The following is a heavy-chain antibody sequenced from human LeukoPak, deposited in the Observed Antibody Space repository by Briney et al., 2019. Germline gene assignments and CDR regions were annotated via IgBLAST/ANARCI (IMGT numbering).Heavy chain of an antibody. V-gene: IGHV4-59*12. Sequence: PSETLSLTCTVSGGSISSYYWSWIRQPPGKGLEWIGYIYYSGSTNYNPSLKSRVTISVDTSKNQFSLKLSSVTAADTAVYYCAREGGVVGAPFDYWGQGTLVTVSS. CDR3: AREGGVVGAPFDY. CDR2: IYYSGST. CDR1: GGSISSYY. D-gene: IGHD1-26*01. J-gene: IGHJ4*02.